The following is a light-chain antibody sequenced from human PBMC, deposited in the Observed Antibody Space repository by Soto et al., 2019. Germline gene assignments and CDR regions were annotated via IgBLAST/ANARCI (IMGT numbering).Light chain of an antibody. CDR3: SSYAGNKHV. CDR2: EVT. J-gene: IGLJ1*01. Sequence: QSVLTQPPSASGCLGQSVTISCTGTRSDVGGYEYVSWYQQHPGKAPKLMIYEVTKRPSGVPDRFSGSKSGNTASLTVSGLQAEDEADYYCSSYAGNKHVFGTGTKVTVL. CDR1: RSDVGGYEY. V-gene: IGLV2-8*01.